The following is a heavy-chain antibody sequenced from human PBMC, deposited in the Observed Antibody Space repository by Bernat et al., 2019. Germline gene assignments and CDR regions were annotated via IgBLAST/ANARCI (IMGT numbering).Heavy chain of an antibody. CDR2: IIPILGIA. CDR3: ARDFLGTRMLPGASDI. V-gene: IGHV1-69*08. Sequence: QVQLVQSGAEVKKPGSSVKVSCKASGGTFSSYTISWVRQAPGQGLEWMGRIIPILGIANYAQKFQGRVTITADKSTSTAYMELSSLRAEDTAVYFCARDFLGTRMLPGASDIWGQGTMVTVSS. D-gene: IGHD1-1*01. J-gene: IGHJ3*02. CDR1: GGTFSSYT.